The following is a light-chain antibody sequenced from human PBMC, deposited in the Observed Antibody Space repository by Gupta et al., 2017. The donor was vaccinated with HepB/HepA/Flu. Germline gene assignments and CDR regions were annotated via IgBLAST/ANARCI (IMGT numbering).Light chain of an antibody. V-gene: IGKV3-15*01. Sequence: EIVMTQSPTTLSVSPGERDTLSCRASQSVGTNLAWYQQTGGQPPRLIIYGASTRAAGIPARFIGSESGADCTLTIAILQSEDFAVYFCQQYKNWPPLTFGRVTKVEIK. CDR2: GAS. J-gene: IGKJ4*01. CDR1: QSVGTN. CDR3: QQYKNWPPLT.